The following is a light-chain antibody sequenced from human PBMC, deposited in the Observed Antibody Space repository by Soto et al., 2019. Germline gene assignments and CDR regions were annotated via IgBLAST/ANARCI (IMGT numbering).Light chain of an antibody. V-gene: IGKV3-11*01. CDR2: HAS. J-gene: IGKJ1*01. CDR1: QSIGTY. Sequence: EIVLTQSPVTLSLSPGERATLSCRASQSIGTYLAWYQQKPDQAPRLLIYHASNRATGIPARFSGSGSGTDFTLTISSREPEDFAVYYCQQRSDWTRTFGQGTKVEVK. CDR3: QQRSDWTRT.